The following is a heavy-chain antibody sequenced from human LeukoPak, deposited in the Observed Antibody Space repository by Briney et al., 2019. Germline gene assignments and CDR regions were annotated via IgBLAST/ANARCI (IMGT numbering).Heavy chain of an antibody. D-gene: IGHD5-24*01. CDR3: ARGEQEMATMSIDY. J-gene: IGHJ4*02. CDR2: ISSLGSTI. V-gene: IGHV3-48*01. Sequence: GGSLRLSCAASEFTFSSYSMNWVRQAPGKGLEWVSYISSLGSTIYYADSVKGRFTISRDNAKNSLYLQMDSLRAEDTAVYFCARGEQEMATMSIDYWGQGALVTVSS. CDR1: EFTFSSYS.